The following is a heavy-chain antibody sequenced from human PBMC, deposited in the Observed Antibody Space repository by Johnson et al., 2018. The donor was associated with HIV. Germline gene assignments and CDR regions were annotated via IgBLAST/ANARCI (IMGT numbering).Heavy chain of an antibody. CDR1: GFTFSSYA. CDR2: ISYDGSNK. CDR3: AREGEGYSSSWYDAFDI. D-gene: IGHD6-13*01. Sequence: QVQLVESGGGVVQPGRSLRLSCAASGFTFSSYAMHWVRQAPGKGLEWVAVISYDGSNKYYADSGRGRFTISRDNSKNTLYLQMNSLRAEDTAVYYCAREGEGYSSSWYDAFDIWGQGTMVTVSS. V-gene: IGHV3-30*04. J-gene: IGHJ3*02.